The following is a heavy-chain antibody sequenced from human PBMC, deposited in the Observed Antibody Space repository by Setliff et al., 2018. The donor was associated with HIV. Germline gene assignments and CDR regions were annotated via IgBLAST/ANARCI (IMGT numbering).Heavy chain of an antibody. CDR3: ARDYLDGYNSGYFDY. J-gene: IGHJ4*02. CDR2: INPSGGST. Sequence: ASVKVSCKASGYTFTSYAMHWVRQAPGQRLEWMGWINPSGGSTSYAQKFQGRVTMTRDTSTSTVYMEVSSLRSEDTAVYYCARDYLDGYNSGYFDYWGQGTLVTVSS. D-gene: IGHD5-18*01. V-gene: IGHV1-46*01. CDR1: GYTFTSYA.